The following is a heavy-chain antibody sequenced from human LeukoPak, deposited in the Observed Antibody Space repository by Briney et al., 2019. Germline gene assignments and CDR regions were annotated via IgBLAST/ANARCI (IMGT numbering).Heavy chain of an antibody. D-gene: IGHD3-10*01. CDR2: IRYDGSNK. V-gene: IGHV3-30*02. Sequence: GGSLRLSCAASGFTFSSYGMHWVRQAPGKGLEWVAFIRYDGSNKYYADSVKGRFTISRDNSKNTLYLQMNSLRAEDTAVYYCAKEGLWFGDRSFDYWGQGTLVIVSS. CDR3: AKEGLWFGDRSFDY. CDR1: GFTFSSYG. J-gene: IGHJ4*02.